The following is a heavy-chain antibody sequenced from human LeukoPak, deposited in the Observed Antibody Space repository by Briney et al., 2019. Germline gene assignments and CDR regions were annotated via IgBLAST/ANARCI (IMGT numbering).Heavy chain of an antibody. V-gene: IGHV3-23*01. CDR3: AKDPNGDYIGAFDF. J-gene: IGHJ3*01. CDR2: IKGSGSYA. Sequence: GGSLRLSCAGSGFTFSNYAMIWVRQAPGKGLEWVSAIKGSGSYARYADSVTGRFTISRDNSKNMLYLQMNSLTADDTAIYYCAKDPNGDYIGAFDFGGQGTMVTVSS. D-gene: IGHD4-17*01. CDR1: GFTFSNYA.